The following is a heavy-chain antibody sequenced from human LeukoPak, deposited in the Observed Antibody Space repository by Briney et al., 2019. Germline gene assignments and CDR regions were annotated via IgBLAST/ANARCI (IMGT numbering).Heavy chain of an antibody. CDR2: IYYSGST. CDR3: ATYSSSWPYYFDY. D-gene: IGHD6-13*01. J-gene: IGHJ4*02. V-gene: IGHV4-59*01. Sequence: SETLSLTCTVSGGSISSYYWSWIRQPPGQGLEWVGYIYYSGSTNYNPSLKSRVTISVDTSKNRFSLKLSSVTAADTAVYYCATYSSSWPYYFDYWGQGTLVTVSS. CDR1: GGSISSYY.